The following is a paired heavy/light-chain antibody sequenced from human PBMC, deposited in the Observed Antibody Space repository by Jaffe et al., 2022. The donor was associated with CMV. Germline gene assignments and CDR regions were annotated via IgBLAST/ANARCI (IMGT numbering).Light chain of an antibody. CDR3: QQYINWPPT. CDR2: EAS. CDR1: QGISNS. V-gene: IGKV3-15*01. Sequence: EIVMTQSPATLSLSPGERATLSCRPRQGISNSLAWYQQKPGQAPRLLIYEASTRATGLPARFSAGGSGTEFTLTISSLQAEDFAVYYCQQYINWPPTFGQGTKVEIK. J-gene: IGKJ1*01.
Heavy chain of an antibody. J-gene: IGHJ4*02. CDR1: GDSINNRNW. D-gene: IGHD3-10*01. CDR3: ARVMYVGMVRGPPYFDY. CDR2: IFRNGDS. Sequence: QVQLLESGPGLVKPSGTLSLTCTVSGDSINNRNWWSWVRQSPGKGLEWIAEIFRNGDSNYNPSLQSRVTISLDKSQNQFSLEVRSVTAADTAVYYCARVMYVGMVRGPPYFDYWGQGTLVTVSS. V-gene: IGHV4-4*02.